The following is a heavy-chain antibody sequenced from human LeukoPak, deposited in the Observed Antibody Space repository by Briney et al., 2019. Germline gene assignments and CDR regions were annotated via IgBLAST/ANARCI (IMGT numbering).Heavy chain of an antibody. D-gene: IGHD2-21*02. V-gene: IGHV1-8*01. CDR1: GYTFTSYD. CDR2: MDPNSGNT. CDR3: ARVCPRLREGGPSQCKNWFDP. Sequence: ASVKVCCKASGYTFTSYDINWVRQATGQGLEWMGWMDPNSGNTGYAQKFQGRVTMTRITSISTAYMELSSLRSEDTAVYYCARVCPRLREGGPSQCKNWFDPWGQGTLVTVSS. J-gene: IGHJ5*02.